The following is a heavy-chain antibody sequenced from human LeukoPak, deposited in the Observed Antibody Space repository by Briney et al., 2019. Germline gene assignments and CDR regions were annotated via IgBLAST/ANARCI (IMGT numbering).Heavy chain of an antibody. CDR2: LYYSGGT. J-gene: IGHJ4*02. CDR1: GGSISSSSYY. CDR3: ARVAAVVGRGFGYFDY. V-gene: IGHV4-61*05. D-gene: IGHD6-19*01. Sequence: PSETLSLTCTVSGGSISSSSYYWGWIRQPPGKGLEWIGYLYYSGGTNCNPSLTSRVAMSVDTSKNQFSLNLNSVTAADTAVYYCARVAAVVGRGFGYFDYWGQGTLVTVSS.